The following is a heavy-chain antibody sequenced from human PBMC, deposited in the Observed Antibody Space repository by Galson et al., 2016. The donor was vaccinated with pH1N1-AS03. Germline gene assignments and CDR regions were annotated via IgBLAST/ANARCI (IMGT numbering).Heavy chain of an antibody. D-gene: IGHD4-23*01. J-gene: IGHJ4*02. CDR2: IKQDGSVE. CDR3: ARAGGGGDSF. V-gene: IGHV3-7*01. CDR1: GFTFSSYW. Sequence: SLRLSCAASGFTFSSYWMTWVRQAPGKGLEWVANIKQDGSVEYYVDSVKGRFTISRDNAKNSLYLQMNILRDEDTAVYYCARAGGGGDSFWGQGTLVTVSA.